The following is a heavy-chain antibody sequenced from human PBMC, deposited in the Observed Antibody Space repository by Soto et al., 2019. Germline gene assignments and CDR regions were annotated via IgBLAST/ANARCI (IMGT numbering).Heavy chain of an antibody. D-gene: IGHD1-20*01. CDR2: VSGSGGST. J-gene: IGHJ4*02. CDR3: AKPPDYNWNDY. V-gene: IGHV3-23*01. Sequence: ETLSLTCTVSGGSISSYYWSWIRQPPGKGLEWISAVSGSGGSTNYADSVKGRFTISRDNSKDTLYLQMNNLRAEDTAVYYCAKPPDYNWNDYWGQGTLVTVSS. CDR1: GGSISSYY.